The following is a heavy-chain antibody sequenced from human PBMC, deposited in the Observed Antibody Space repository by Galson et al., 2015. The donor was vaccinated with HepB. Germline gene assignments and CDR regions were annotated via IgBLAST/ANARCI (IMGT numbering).Heavy chain of an antibody. Sequence: SLRLSCAASGFTFSNHGMHWVRQAPGKGLEWVAVISYDGSNKYYADSVKGRFTISRDNSKNTLYLQMNSLRAEDTAVYYCAQSGDYVPIRYYYYGMDVWGQGTTVTVSS. CDR3: AQSGDYVPIRYYYYGMDV. V-gene: IGHV3-30*03. CDR2: ISYDGSNK. D-gene: IGHD4-17*01. J-gene: IGHJ6*02. CDR1: GFTFSNHG.